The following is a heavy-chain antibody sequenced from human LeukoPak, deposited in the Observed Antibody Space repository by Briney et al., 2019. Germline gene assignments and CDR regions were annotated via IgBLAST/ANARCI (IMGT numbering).Heavy chain of an antibody. D-gene: IGHD3-16*01. CDR3: ARSTGGGTFDY. CDR1: GGSISSSSYY. V-gene: IGHV4-39*07. Sequence: SETLSLTCTVSGGSISSSSYYWGWIRQPPGKGLEWIGSIYYSGSTYYNPSLKSRVTMSVDTSKNQFSLKLSSVTAADTAVYYCARSTGGGTFDYWGQGTLVTVSS. CDR2: IYYSGST. J-gene: IGHJ4*02.